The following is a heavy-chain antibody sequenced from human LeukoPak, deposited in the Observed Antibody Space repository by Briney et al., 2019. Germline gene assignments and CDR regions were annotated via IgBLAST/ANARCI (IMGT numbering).Heavy chain of an antibody. Sequence: SETLSLTCDVYGGSISGHYWSWIRQPPGKGLEWIGEINHSGSTNYNPSLKSRLTISVDTSRNQFSLKLNSVTAADTAVYFCARYDYGITDAFDIWGQGTMVTVSS. CDR2: INHSGST. D-gene: IGHD4-17*01. CDR1: GGSISGHY. V-gene: IGHV4-34*01. J-gene: IGHJ3*02. CDR3: ARYDYGITDAFDI.